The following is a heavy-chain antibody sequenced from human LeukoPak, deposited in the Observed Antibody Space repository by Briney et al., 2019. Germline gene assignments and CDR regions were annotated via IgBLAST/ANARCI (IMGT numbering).Heavy chain of an antibody. V-gene: IGHV1-69*05. CDR2: IIPIFGTA. CDR1: GGTFSSYA. Sequence: ASVKVSCKASGGTFSSYAISWVRQAPGQGLEWMGGIIPIFGTANYAQKFQGRVTITTDESTSTAYMELSSLRSEDTAVYYCARTSARAINEYCFDYWGQGTLVTVSS. D-gene: IGHD6-6*01. CDR3: ARTSARAINEYCFDY. J-gene: IGHJ4*02.